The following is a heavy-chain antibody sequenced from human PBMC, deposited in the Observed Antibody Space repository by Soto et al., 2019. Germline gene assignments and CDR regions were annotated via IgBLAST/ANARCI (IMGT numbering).Heavy chain of an antibody. CDR1: GGSLISGGYY. Sequence: SETLSLTCTVSGGSLISGGYYWSWIRQHPGKGLEWIGYIYYSGSTYYNPSLKSRVTISVDTSKNQFSLKLSSVTAADTAVYYCARQPKDAFDIWGQGTMVTVSS. V-gene: IGHV4-39*01. CDR3: ARQPKDAFDI. CDR2: IYYSGST. J-gene: IGHJ3*02.